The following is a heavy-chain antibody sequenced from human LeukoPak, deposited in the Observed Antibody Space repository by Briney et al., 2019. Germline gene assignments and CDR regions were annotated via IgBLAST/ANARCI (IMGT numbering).Heavy chain of an antibody. V-gene: IGHV1-8*01. J-gene: IGHJ4*02. CDR3: ASALKKGSAGTLIDY. Sequence: ASVELFCEASGYTFSSHYINWVRQATGQGLECMGCMNANTSDTGYAQKFQDRVTITRKTSITTAYTQLSSLESEDTAVYYCASALKKGSAGTLIDYWGQGTLVTVSS. CDR2: MNANTSDT. CDR1: GYTFSSHY. D-gene: IGHD6-13*01.